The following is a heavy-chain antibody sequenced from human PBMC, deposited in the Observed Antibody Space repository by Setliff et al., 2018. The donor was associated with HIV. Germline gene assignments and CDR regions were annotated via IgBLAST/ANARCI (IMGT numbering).Heavy chain of an antibody. Sequence: GGSLRLSCTTSGFTFSRYGFHWVRQAPGKGLEWVAVIRYDGGVRYYADAVKGRLTNARDNSKNTLYLQVNSLRTEDTAVYFCARDDRWVYNDYLDYWGQGTLVTVS. CDR3: ARDDRWVYNDYLDY. V-gene: IGHV3-33*08. J-gene: IGHJ4*02. CDR2: IRYDGGVR. CDR1: GFTFSRYG. D-gene: IGHD3-16*01.